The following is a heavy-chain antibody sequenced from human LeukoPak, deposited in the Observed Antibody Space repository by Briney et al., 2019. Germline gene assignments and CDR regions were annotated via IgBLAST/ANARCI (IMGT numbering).Heavy chain of an antibody. J-gene: IGHJ3*02. D-gene: IGHD3-22*01. CDR2: ISSSSSYI. CDR3: AREPYDSSGSGAFDI. V-gene: IGHV3-21*01. Sequence: GGSLRLSCAASGFTFSSYSMNWVRQAPGKGLEWVSSISSSSSYIYYADSVKGRFTISRDNAKNSLYLQMNSLRAEDTAVYYCAREPYDSSGSGAFDIWGQGTMVTVSS. CDR1: GFTFSSYS.